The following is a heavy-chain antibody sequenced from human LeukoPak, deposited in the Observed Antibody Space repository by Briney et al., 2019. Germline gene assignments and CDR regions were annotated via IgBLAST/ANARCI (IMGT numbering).Heavy chain of an antibody. CDR2: IYYSGST. CDR3: ARHRYYDSNGSLNWLDP. D-gene: IGHD3-22*01. J-gene: IGHJ5*02. Sequence: SETLSLTCSVSGGSMSSYYWSWIRQPPGKGLEWIGYIYYSGSTNYNPSLRSRVTISLDTSKNQSSLNLSSVTAADTAVYYCARHRYYDSNGSLNWLDPWGQGTQVTVSS. V-gene: IGHV4-59*08. CDR1: GGSMSSYY.